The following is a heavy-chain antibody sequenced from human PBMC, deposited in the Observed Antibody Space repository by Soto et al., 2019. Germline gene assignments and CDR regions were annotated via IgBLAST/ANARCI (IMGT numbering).Heavy chain of an antibody. CDR1: GFTFSTYA. Sequence: GGSLRLSCAASGFTFSTYAMTWVRQAPGKGLEWVSIISSSGDATYYVDSVKGRFTISRDNSRNTLNLQMNSLRAEDTAVYYCAKSGDFWSWGMDVWRQGTTVTVSS. CDR2: ISSSGDAT. CDR3: AKSGDFWSWGMDV. V-gene: IGHV3-23*01. J-gene: IGHJ6*02. D-gene: IGHD3-3*01.